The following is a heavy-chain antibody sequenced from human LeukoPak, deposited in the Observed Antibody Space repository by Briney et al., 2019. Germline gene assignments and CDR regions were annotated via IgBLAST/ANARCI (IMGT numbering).Heavy chain of an antibody. CDR3: ARRGCSGPTCSQNPYYYGVDV. V-gene: IGHV5-51*01. D-gene: IGHD2-15*01. Sequence: GESLKISCQGSGYSFRSYWIGWVRQLPGKGLEWMGVIYPDDSDTRYSPSFHGQVNISVDKSTTTAYLQWSSLKASDTAMYYCARRGCSGPTCSQNPYYYGVDVWGQGTRVTVSS. CDR1: GYSFRSYW. J-gene: IGHJ6*02. CDR2: IYPDDSDT.